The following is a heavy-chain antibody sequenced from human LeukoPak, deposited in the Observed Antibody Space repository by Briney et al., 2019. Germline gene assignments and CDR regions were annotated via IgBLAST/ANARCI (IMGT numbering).Heavy chain of an antibody. Sequence: GGSLRLSCAASGFTFSSYAMSWVRQAPGKWLELVSGISGSDGSTNYADAVKGRFTISRENSKNTLYLQMNSLAIEDTAIYYCAKNRWGSVATPDSWGKGTVVTVSS. D-gene: IGHD5-12*01. V-gene: IGHV3-23*01. CDR3: AKNRWGSVATPDS. J-gene: IGHJ4*02. CDR2: ISGSDGST. CDR1: GFTFSSYA.